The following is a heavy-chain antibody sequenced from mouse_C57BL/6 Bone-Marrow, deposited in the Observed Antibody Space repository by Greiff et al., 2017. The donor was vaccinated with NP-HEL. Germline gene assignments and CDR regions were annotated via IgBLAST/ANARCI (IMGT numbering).Heavy chain of an antibody. CDR1: GFNIKDYY. V-gene: IGHV14-2*01. CDR3: ARLSTTVVASNYFDY. Sequence: VQLQQSGAELVKPGASVKLSCTASGFNIKDYYMHWVKQRTEQGLEWIGKIDPEDGETKYAPKFQGKATITADTSSNTAYLQLSSLTSEDTAVYYCARLSTTVVASNYFDYWGQGTTLTVSS. CDR2: IDPEDGET. D-gene: IGHD1-1*01. J-gene: IGHJ2*01.